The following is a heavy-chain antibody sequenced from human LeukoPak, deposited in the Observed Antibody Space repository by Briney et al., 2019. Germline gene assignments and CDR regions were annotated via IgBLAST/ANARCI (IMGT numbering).Heavy chain of an antibody. Sequence: GGSLRLSCAASGFTFDDYAMHWVRQAPGKGLEWVSGTSWNSGSIGYADSVKGRFTISRGNAKNSLYLQMNSLRAEDTALYYCAKDKHYYGSGTICDWGQGTLVTVSS. CDR2: TSWNSGSI. D-gene: IGHD3-10*01. CDR3: AKDKHYYGSGTICD. CDR1: GFTFDDYA. V-gene: IGHV3-9*01. J-gene: IGHJ4*02.